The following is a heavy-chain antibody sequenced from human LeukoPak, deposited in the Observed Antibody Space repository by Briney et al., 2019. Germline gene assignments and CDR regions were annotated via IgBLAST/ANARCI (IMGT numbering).Heavy chain of an antibody. CDR3: AREGSSAIWFGESHHYMDV. CDR1: GYTFTNYG. CDR2: ISAYNGNT. J-gene: IGHJ6*02. D-gene: IGHD3-10*01. Sequence: ASVKVSCKASGYTFTNYGISWVRQAPGQGLEWMGWISAYNGNTNYAQKLQGRVTMTTDTSTSTAYMELRSLRSDDTAVYYCAREGSSAIWFGESHHYMDVWGQGTTVTVSS. V-gene: IGHV1-18*01.